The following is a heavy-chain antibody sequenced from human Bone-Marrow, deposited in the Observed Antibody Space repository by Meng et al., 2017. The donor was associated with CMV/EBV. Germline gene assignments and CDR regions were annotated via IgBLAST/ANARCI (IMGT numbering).Heavy chain of an antibody. D-gene: IGHD3-22*01. CDR3: TRAGYYDSSGTSVDY. CDR2: ISGSGSTI. Sequence: GGSLRLSCAASGFIFSHYYMTWIRQAPGKGLEWVSHISGSGSTIYYADSVKGRFTISRDNAKKSLYLQMNSLRAEDTAVYYCTRAGYYDSSGTSVDYWGQGTRITGYS. J-gene: IGHJ4*02. CDR1: GFIFSHYY. V-gene: IGHV3-11*01.